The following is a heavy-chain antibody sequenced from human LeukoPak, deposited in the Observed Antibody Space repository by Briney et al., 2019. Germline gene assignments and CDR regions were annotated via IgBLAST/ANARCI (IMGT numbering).Heavy chain of an antibody. CDR1: GFTFSSYS. V-gene: IGHV3-21*01. J-gene: IGHJ4*02. CDR3: AREPMVRGVKGGFDY. Sequence: GGSLRLSCAASGFTFSSYSMNWVRQAPGKGLEWVSSISSSSSYIYYADSVKGRFTISRDNAKNSLYLQMNSLRAEDTAVYYCAREPMVRGVKGGFDYWGRGTLVTVSS. CDR2: ISSSSSYI. D-gene: IGHD3-10*01.